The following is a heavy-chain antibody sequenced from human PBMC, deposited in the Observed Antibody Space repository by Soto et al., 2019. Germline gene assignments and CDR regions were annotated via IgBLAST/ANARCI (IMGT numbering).Heavy chain of an antibody. V-gene: IGHV3-48*01. CDR2: ISSSSSTI. CDR1: GFTFSSYS. CDR3: ARSGASYYYYYYMDV. Sequence: PGGSLRLSCAASGFTFSSYSMNWVRQAPGKGLEWVSYISSSSSTIYYADSVKGRFTISRDNAKNSLYLQMNSLRAEDTALYYCARSGASYYYYYYMDVWGKGTTVTVSS. D-gene: IGHD1-26*01. J-gene: IGHJ6*03.